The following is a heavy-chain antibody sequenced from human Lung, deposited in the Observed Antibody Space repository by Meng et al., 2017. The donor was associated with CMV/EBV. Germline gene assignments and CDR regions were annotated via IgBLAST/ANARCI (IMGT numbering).Heavy chain of an antibody. CDR2: IYYSGAT. CDR3: ARTIVDPKPYTSVSPLFDY. J-gene: IGHJ4*02. D-gene: IGHD4/OR15-4a*01. V-gene: IGHV4-61*01. Sequence: GSLRLSCTVSGGSVSSSNYCWSWIRQSPEKGLEWIGYIYYSGATNYSPSLESRVIMSVDTSKKQFSLKLTSVTAADTAVYYCARTIVDPKPYTSVSPLFDYWGQGILVTVSS. CDR1: GGSVSSSNYC.